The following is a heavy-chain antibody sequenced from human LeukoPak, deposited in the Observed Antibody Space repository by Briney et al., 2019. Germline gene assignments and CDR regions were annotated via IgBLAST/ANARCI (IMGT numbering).Heavy chain of an antibody. CDR1: GFTFSSYS. Sequence: AGGSLRLSCAASGFTFSSYSMNWVRQAPGKGLEWVSSISSSSTYIYYADSLKGRSTISRDNAKNSLYLQMNSLRAEDTAVYYCARDNSDSSGYSDYWGQGTLVTVSS. CDR2: ISSSSTYI. V-gene: IGHV3-21*01. CDR3: ARDNSDSSGYSDY. J-gene: IGHJ4*02. D-gene: IGHD3-22*01.